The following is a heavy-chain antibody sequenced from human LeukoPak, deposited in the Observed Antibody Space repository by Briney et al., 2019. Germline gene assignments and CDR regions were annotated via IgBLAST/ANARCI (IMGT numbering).Heavy chain of an antibody. D-gene: IGHD3-16*02. J-gene: IGHJ6*03. V-gene: IGHV1-18*01. CDR2: ISAYNGNT. CDR1: GYTFTSYG. Sequence: ASVKVSCKASGYTFTSYGISWVRQAPGQGLEWMGWISAYNGNTNYAQKLQGRVTITTDTSTSTAYMELRSLRSDDTAVYYCAREITYYDYVWGSYRYTPNYYMDVWGKGTTVTVSS. CDR3: AREITYYDYVWGSYRYTPNYYMDV.